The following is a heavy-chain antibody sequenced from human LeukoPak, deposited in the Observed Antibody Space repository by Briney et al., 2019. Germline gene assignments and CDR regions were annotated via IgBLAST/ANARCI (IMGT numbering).Heavy chain of an antibody. D-gene: IGHD4-17*01. Sequence: GRSLRLSCAASGFTFSSYAMRWVRQAPGKGLEWVAVISYDGSNKYYADSVKGRFTISRDNSKNTLYLQMNSLRAEDTAVYYCARDSYPNGDYILDYWGQGTLVTVSS. CDR3: ARDSYPNGDYILDY. CDR1: GFTFSSYA. V-gene: IGHV3-30*04. J-gene: IGHJ4*02. CDR2: ISYDGSNK.